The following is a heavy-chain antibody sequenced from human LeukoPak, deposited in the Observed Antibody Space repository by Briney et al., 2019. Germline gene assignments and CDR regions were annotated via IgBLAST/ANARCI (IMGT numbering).Heavy chain of an antibody. CDR3: ASRPGYYYDSSGYQGRGAFDI. J-gene: IGHJ3*02. CDR2: IYYSGST. Sequence: SQTLSLTCTVSGGSISSGGYYWSWIRQHPGKGLEWIGYIYYSGSTYHNPSLKSLVTISVDTSKNQFSLKLSSVTAADTAVYYCASRPGYYYDSSGYQGRGAFDIWGQGTMVTVSS. V-gene: IGHV4-31*01. CDR1: GGSISSGGYY. D-gene: IGHD3-22*01.